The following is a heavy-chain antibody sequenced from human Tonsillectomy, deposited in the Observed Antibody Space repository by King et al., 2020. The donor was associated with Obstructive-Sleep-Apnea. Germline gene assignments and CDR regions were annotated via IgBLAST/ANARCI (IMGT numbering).Heavy chain of an antibody. CDR3: ARANVLRYFDWLTDDY. CDR2: ISAYNGNT. Sequence: VQLVESGAEVKKPGASVKVSCKASGYTFTSYGISWVRQAPGQGLEWMGWISAYNGNTNYAQKLQGRVTMTTDTSTSTAYMELRSLRSDDTAVYYCARANVLRYFDWLTDDYWGQGTLVTVSS. CDR1: GYTFTSYG. J-gene: IGHJ4*02. D-gene: IGHD3-9*01. V-gene: IGHV1-18*01.